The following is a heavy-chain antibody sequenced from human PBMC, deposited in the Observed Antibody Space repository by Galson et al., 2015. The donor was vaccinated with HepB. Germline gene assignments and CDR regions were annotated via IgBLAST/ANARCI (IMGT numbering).Heavy chain of an antibody. CDR1: GFTFDDYT. Sequence: SLRLSCAASGFTFDDYTMHWVRQAPGKGLEWVSLISWDGGSTYYADSVKGRFTISRDNSKNSLYLQMNSLRTEDTALYYCAKEEGVVIRYYFDYWGQGTLVTVSS. CDR2: ISWDGGST. D-gene: IGHD3-3*01. V-gene: IGHV3-43*01. CDR3: AKEEGVVIRYYFDY. J-gene: IGHJ4*02.